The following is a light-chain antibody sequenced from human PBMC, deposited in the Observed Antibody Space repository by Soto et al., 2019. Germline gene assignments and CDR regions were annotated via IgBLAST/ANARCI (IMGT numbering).Light chain of an antibody. CDR3: QQLNTYLIT. Sequence: DIQLTQSPSFLSASVGDRVTITCRASQGISGYLAWYQQKPGKVPKLLIYSTSTLQSGVPSRFSGSASGTEFTLTISSLQPEDFATYYCQQLNTYLITFGQGTRLEI. CDR2: STS. CDR1: QGISGY. V-gene: IGKV1-9*01. J-gene: IGKJ5*01.